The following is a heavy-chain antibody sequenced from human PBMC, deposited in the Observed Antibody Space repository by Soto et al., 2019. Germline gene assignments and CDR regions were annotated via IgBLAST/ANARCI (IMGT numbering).Heavy chain of an antibody. CDR2: INHSGST. V-gene: IGHV4-34*01. Sequence: QVQLQQWGAGLLKPSETLSLTCAVYGGSFSGYSWTWIRQPPGTGLGWVGEINHSGSTNYNPSLKRRLTISVDTSKNQFSLKLTSVTAADTAVYYCARDKITGLFDYWGQGTLVTVSS. CDR1: GGSFSGYS. D-gene: IGHD2-8*02. J-gene: IGHJ4*02. CDR3: ARDKITGLFDY.